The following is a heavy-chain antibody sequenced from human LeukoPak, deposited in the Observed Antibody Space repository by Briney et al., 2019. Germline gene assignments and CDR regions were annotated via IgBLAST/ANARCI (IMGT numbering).Heavy chain of an antibody. V-gene: IGHV1-69*04. CDR3: ARDRTFDY. Sequence: SVKVSCKASGYTFTSYGISRVRQAPGQGLEWMGRIIPILGIANYAQKFQGRVTITADKSTSTAYMELSSLRSEDTAVYYCARDRTFDYWGQGTLVTVSS. CDR2: IIPILGIA. D-gene: IGHD1-7*01. CDR1: GYTFTSYG. J-gene: IGHJ4*02.